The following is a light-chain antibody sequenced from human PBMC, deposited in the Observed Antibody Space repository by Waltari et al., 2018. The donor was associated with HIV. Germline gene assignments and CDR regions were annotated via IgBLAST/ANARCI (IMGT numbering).Light chain of an antibody. V-gene: IGLV1-40*01. CDR1: SYNIGAGYD. Sequence: QSVLPQPPSVSGAPGQRVTISCTVSSYNIGAGYDVNWYQQLPGTAPKPLIYNNSNRPSGVPDRCSGSKSGTSASLAITGLQAEDEADYYCQSYDSSLSGSDVFGTGTKVTVL. CDR2: NNS. CDR3: QSYDSSLSGSDV. J-gene: IGLJ1*01.